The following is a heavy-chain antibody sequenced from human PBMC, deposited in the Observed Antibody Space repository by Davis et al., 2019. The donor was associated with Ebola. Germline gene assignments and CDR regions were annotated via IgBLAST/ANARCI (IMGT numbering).Heavy chain of an antibody. CDR3: AADPHYYYYYGMDV. V-gene: IGHV1-58*01. CDR1: GFTFTSSA. J-gene: IGHJ6*02. CDR2: IVVGSGNT. Sequence: SVKVSCKASGFTFTSSAVQWVPQARGQRLEWIGWIVVGSGNTNYAQKFQERVTITRDMSTSTAYMELSSLRSEDTAVYYCAADPHYYYYYGMDVWGQGTTVTVSS.